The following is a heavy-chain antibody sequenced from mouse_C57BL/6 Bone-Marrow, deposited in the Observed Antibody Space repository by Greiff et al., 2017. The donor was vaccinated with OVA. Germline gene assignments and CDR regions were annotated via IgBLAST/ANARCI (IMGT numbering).Heavy chain of an antibody. V-gene: IGHV1-5*01. CDR1: GYTFTSYW. CDR3: TRALYGNYPYYYAKDY. D-gene: IGHD2-1*01. Sequence: EVQLQQSGTVLARPGASVKMSCKTSGYTFTSYWMHWVKQRPGQGLEWIGAIYPGNSDTSYNQKFKGKAKLTAVTSASTAYMELSSLTNEDSAVYYGTRALYGNYPYYYAKDYWGQGTSVTVSS. CDR2: IYPGNSDT. J-gene: IGHJ4*01.